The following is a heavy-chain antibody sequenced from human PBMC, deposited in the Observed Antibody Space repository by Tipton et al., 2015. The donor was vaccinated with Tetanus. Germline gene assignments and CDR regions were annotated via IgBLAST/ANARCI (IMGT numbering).Heavy chain of an antibody. CDR1: GGSFRGYS. D-gene: IGHD4-11*01. CDR2: INHSGKP. V-gene: IGHV4-34*01. CDR3: ARDINYASDY. Sequence: TLSLTCAVSGGSFRGYSWSWVRQPPGKGLEWIGEINHSGKPTYNPSLKSRVTMSLDTSNHHFYLSLSSVTAADTAVYYCARDINYASDYWGQGTLVTVSS. J-gene: IGHJ4*02.